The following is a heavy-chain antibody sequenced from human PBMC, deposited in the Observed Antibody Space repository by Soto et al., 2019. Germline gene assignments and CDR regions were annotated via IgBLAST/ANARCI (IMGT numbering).Heavy chain of an antibody. Sequence: EVQLVESGGALVQPGGSLRLSCAASGFTFTSHWMHWVRQAPGKGLVWVSRLNSDGSSRYYGDSMKGRVTISRDNANNAVYLQMNSLRDEDTAVYYCARGLKNKYGMDVWGQGTTVTVSS. CDR3: ARGLKNKYGMDV. J-gene: IGHJ6*02. V-gene: IGHV3-74*01. CDR1: GFTFTSHW. CDR2: LNSDGSSR.